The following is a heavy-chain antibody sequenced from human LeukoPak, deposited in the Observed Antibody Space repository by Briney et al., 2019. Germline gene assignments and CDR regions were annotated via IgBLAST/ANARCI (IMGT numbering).Heavy chain of an antibody. D-gene: IGHD6-13*01. V-gene: IGHV3-7*01. CDR1: GFSVSGYW. CDR2: IKQDGSEK. Sequence: GGSLRLSCAVSGFSVSGYWMTWVRQAPGKGLEWVANIKQDGSEKNYVDSVKGRFTISRDNAENSLFLQMNSLRVEDTAGYYCAREWQGGIAAAGTRIEGDYWGQGTLVAVSS. CDR3: AREWQGGIAAAGTRIEGDY. J-gene: IGHJ4*02.